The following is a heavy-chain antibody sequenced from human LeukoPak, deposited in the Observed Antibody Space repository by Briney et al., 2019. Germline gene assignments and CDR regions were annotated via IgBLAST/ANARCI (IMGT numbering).Heavy chain of an antibody. V-gene: IGHV1-2*02. D-gene: IGHD3-22*01. CDR2: INPKSGDT. CDR1: GYTFIDCC. Sequence: ASVKVSCKASGYTFIDCCIHWVRQAPGQGLEWMGWINPKSGDTKYAPKFQGRVTMTRDTSISTAYMDVSSLRYDDTAVYYCASEYYYDRSGANAFDIWGQGTMVTVS. J-gene: IGHJ3*02. CDR3: ASEYYYDRSGANAFDI.